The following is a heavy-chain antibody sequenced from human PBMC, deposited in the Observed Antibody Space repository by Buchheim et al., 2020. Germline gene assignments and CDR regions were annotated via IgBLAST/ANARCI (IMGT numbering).Heavy chain of an antibody. CDR1: GFTFRASW. D-gene: IGHD1-1*01. Sequence: EVQLVESGGGLVLPGGSLRLACAGSGFTFRASWMHWVRQAPGKGLVWVSRINQDGRTTNYAESVGGRFRISRDNAKHTVYLEMNSLRVEDTALYYCSREFGGNDDYWGQGSL. J-gene: IGHJ4*02. CDR2: INQDGRTT. V-gene: IGHV3-74*01. CDR3: SREFGGNDDY.